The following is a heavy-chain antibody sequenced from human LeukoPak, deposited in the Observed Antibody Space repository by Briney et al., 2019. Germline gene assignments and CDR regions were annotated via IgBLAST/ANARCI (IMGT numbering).Heavy chain of an antibody. CDR1: GFTFSSYW. CDR2: IRGDGSEI. J-gene: IGHJ4*02. CDR3: AREGLPYSGDY. D-gene: IGHD4-11*01. V-gene: IGHV3-7*01. Sequence: GGSLRLSCAASGFTFSSYWMRWVRQTPGKGLEWVANIRGDGSEINYVDSVKGRFTISRDNAKNSLSLQMNSLTADDTGVYYCAREGLPYSGDYWGQGTLVTVSS.